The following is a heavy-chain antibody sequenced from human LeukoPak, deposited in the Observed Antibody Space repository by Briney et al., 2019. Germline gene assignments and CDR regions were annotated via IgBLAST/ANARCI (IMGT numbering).Heavy chain of an antibody. V-gene: IGHV4-61*02. CDR1: GGSISSGSYY. CDR2: IYTSGST. CDR3: ASLPYYDFWSGYYTAGFDP. J-gene: IGHJ5*02. Sequence: SETLSLTCTVSGGSISSGSYYWSWIRQPAWKGLEWIGRIYTSGSTNYNPSLKSRVTISVDTSKNQFSLKLSSVTAADTAVYYCASLPYYDFWSGYYTAGFDPWGQGTLVTVSS. D-gene: IGHD3-3*01.